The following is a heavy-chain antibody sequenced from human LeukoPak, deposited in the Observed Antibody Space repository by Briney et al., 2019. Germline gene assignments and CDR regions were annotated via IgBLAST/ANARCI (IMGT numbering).Heavy chain of an antibody. Sequence: TGGSLRLSCAASGFTFDDYGMSWVRQAPGKGLEWVSGINWNGGSTGYADSVKGRFTIPRDNAKNTLYLQMNSLRAEDSAVYYCARVSTGTTSDLDFWGRGTLVTVSS. CDR2: INWNGGST. V-gene: IGHV3-20*04. J-gene: IGHJ4*02. CDR1: GFTFDDYG. D-gene: IGHD1-7*01. CDR3: ARVSTGTTSDLDF.